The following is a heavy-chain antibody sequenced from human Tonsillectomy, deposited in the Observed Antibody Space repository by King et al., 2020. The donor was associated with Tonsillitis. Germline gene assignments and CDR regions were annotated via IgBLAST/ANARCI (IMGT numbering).Heavy chain of an antibody. CDR1: GYTFTGYY. Sequence: VQLVESGAEVKKPGASVKVTCEASGYTFTGYYMHWMRQAPGQGLEWMGWINPNSGGTKYSEKFQGRVTMTRETSISTAYMELSRLRSDDTAVYYCAREEGWFDPWGQGTLVTVSS. J-gene: IGHJ5*02. V-gene: IGHV1-2*02. CDR2: INPNSGGT. CDR3: AREEGWFDP.